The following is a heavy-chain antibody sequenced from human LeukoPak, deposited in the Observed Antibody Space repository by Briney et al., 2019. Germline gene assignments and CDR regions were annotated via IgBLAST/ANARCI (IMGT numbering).Heavy chain of an antibody. J-gene: IGHJ6*02. CDR2: IWYDGTNK. CDR3: ARWGNYKKMDV. V-gene: IGHV3-33*01. D-gene: IGHD3-22*01. CDR1: GFTFNSYA. Sequence: PGRSLRLSCAASGFTFNSYAMHWVRQPPGEGLEWVAVIWYDGTNKYYADSVKDRFTISRDNSKNTLFLEMNSLRVDDTAVYYCARWGNYKKMDVWGQGTTVTVS.